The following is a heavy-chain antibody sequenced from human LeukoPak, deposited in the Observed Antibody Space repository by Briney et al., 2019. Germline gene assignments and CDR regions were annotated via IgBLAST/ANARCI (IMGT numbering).Heavy chain of an antibody. CDR3: ARGPFWSGYLAVDY. V-gene: IGHV4-30-4*08. CDR2: FYYSGST. D-gene: IGHD3-3*01. Sequence: SETLSLTCTVSGGSISSGDYYWSWIRQPPGKGLEWIGYFYYSGSTYYNPSLKSRVTISVDTSKNQFSLKLSSVTAADTAVYYCARGPFWSGYLAVDYWGQGTLVTVSS. J-gene: IGHJ4*02. CDR1: GGSISSGDYY.